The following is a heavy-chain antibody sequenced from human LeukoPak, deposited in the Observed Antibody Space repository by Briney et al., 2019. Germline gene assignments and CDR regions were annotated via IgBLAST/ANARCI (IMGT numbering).Heavy chain of an antibody. CDR1: GLTFNNYA. Sequence: PGGSLRLSCAASGLTFNNYAMSWVRQAPGKGLEWVSTITGSSTSTYYADSVKGRFTISRDNSKNTLYLQMNGLRAEDTAVYYCARYSISKYYFHSWGQGTLVTVSS. V-gene: IGHV3-23*01. CDR3: ARYSISKYYFHS. J-gene: IGHJ4*02. CDR2: ITGSSTST. D-gene: IGHD6-6*01.